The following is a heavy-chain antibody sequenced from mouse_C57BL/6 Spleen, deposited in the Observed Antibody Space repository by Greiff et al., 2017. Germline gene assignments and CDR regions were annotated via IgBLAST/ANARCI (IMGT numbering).Heavy chain of an antibody. CDR2: ISSGGSYT. D-gene: IGHD1-1*01. Sequence: EVQLVESGGDLVKPGGSLKLSCAASGFTFSSYGMSWVRQTPDKRLEWVATISSGGSYTYYPDSVKGRFTISRDNAKNTLYLQMSSLKSEDTAMYYCARVYGSTWYFDVWGTGTTVTVSS. V-gene: IGHV5-6*01. CDR3: ARVYGSTWYFDV. J-gene: IGHJ1*03. CDR1: GFTFSSYG.